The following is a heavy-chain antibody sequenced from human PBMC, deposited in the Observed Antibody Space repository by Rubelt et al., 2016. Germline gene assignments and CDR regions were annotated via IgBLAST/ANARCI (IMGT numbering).Heavy chain of an antibody. Sequence: EVQMLESGGGLVQAGGSLRISCAASGFSFSDSVMSWVRQAPGKGLEWVSTMSGSGDRTFYADSVKGRFTVSRDNFENILYLQMNSLEVEDTAVYYCASEDGFFAIRGVVRLFDPWGQGTLVTVSS. D-gene: IGHD3-10*01. CDR2: MSGSGDRT. J-gene: IGHJ5*02. CDR1: GFSFSDSV. V-gene: IGHV3-23*01. CDR3: ASEDGFFAIRGVVRLFDP.